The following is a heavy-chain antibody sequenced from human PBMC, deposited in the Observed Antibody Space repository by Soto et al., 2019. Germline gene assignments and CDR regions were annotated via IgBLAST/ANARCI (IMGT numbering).Heavy chain of an antibody. V-gene: IGHV3-7*03. CDR2: INEAGSEK. J-gene: IGHJ6*02. Sequence: EAQMVESGGGLVQPGGSLRLSCAASGVTFTTFWMTWVRQAPGKGLDWVANINEAGSEKYYADSVKGRFTISRDNAEKSLYLQMNILRAEDTAVYYCARGRGMGLWGQGTTVIVSS. CDR3: ARGRGMGL. CDR1: GVTFTTFW.